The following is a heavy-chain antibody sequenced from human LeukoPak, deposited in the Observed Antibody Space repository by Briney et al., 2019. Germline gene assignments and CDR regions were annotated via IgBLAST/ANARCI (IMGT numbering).Heavy chain of an antibody. D-gene: IGHD1-14*01. CDR3: ARGYDGYYYYYMDV. CDR2: ISSSSYI. Sequence: GGSLRLSCAASGFTVSSNYMSWVRQAPGKGLEWVSYISSSSYIYYADSVKGRFTISRDNAKNSLYLQMNSLRAEDTAVYYCARGYDGYYYYYMDVWGKGTTVTVSS. CDR1: GFTVSSNY. J-gene: IGHJ6*03. V-gene: IGHV3-21*05.